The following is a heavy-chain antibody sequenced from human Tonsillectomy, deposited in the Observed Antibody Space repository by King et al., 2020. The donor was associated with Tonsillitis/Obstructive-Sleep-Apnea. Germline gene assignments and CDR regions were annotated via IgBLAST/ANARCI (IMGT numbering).Heavy chain of an antibody. Sequence: LQLQESGPGLVKPSETLSLTCTVSGDSISSYYYNWIRQPPGKALEWIGYIYYSGSTNYNPSLKSRVTMSLDTSKNQFSLKLTSVSAADTAMYYCARDSVTGSNPVWYFDVWGRGTLVTVSS. J-gene: IGHJ2*01. CDR1: GDSISSYY. CDR2: IYYSGST. V-gene: IGHV4-59*12. D-gene: IGHD1-26*01. CDR3: ARDSVTGSNPVWYFDV.